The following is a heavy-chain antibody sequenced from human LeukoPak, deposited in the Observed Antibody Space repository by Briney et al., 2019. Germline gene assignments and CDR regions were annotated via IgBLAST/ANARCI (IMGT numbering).Heavy chain of an antibody. CDR1: GGTFSSYA. V-gene: IGHV1-69*05. Sequence: SVKVSCKASGGTFSSYAISWLRQAPGQGLEWMGGIIPIFGTANYAQKFQGRVTITTDESTSTAYMELSSLRSEDTAVYYCARASHDYGDLRLDSFDYWGQGTLVTVSS. CDR3: ARASHDYGDLRLDSFDY. CDR2: IIPIFGTA. D-gene: IGHD4-17*01. J-gene: IGHJ4*02.